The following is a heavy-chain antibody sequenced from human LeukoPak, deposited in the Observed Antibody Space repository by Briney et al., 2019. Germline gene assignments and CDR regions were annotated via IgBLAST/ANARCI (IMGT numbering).Heavy chain of an antibody. J-gene: IGHJ4*02. CDR3: ARATTTDYYDSSQDY. Sequence: SVKVSCKASGGTFSSYAISWVRQAPGQGLEWMGGIIPIFGTANYAQKFQGKVTITADESTSTAYMELSSLRSEDTAVYYCARATTTDYYDSSQDYWGQGTLVTVSS. D-gene: IGHD3-22*01. CDR2: IIPIFGTA. CDR1: GGTFSSYA. V-gene: IGHV1-69*13.